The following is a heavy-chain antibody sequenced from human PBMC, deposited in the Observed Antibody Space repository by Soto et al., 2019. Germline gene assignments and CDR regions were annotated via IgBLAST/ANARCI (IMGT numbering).Heavy chain of an antibody. V-gene: IGHV4-39*01. CDR1: GGSISSSSYY. D-gene: IGHD5-12*01. CDR3: ARQMATNRHYFDY. CDR2: IYYSGST. J-gene: IGHJ4*02. Sequence: QLQLQESGPGLVKPSETLSLTCTVSGGSISSSSYYWGWIRQPPGKGLEWIGSIYYSGSTYYNSSLKSRVTISVDTSKNQFSLKLSSVTAVDTAVYYCARQMATNRHYFDYWGQGTLVTVSS.